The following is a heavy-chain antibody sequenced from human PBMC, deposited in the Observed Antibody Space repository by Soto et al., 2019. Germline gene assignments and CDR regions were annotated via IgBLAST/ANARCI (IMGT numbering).Heavy chain of an antibody. D-gene: IGHD6-6*01. CDR3: AKRSSSSTFDY. V-gene: IGHV3-15*01. CDR2: IKREADGGTT. CDR1: GFTFSDAW. J-gene: IGHJ4*02. Sequence: GGSLRLSCAASGFTFSDAWMSWVRQAPGRGLEWVGRIKREADGGTTDYAAPVKGRLTISRDDSKNTLYLRMNSLKTEDTAVYYCAKRSSSSTFDYWGQGTLVTVSS.